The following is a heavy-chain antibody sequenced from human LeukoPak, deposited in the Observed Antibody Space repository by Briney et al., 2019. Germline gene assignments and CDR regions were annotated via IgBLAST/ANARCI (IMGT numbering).Heavy chain of an antibody. V-gene: IGHV4-59*01. Sequence: PSETLSLTCTVSGGSISSYYWSWLRQPPGKGLEWIGYIYYSGSTNYNPSLKSRVTISVDTSKNQFSLKLSSVTAADTAVYYCARGNDILTGSALDQFDYWGQGTLVTVSS. D-gene: IGHD3-9*01. CDR1: GGSISSYY. CDR2: IYYSGST. CDR3: ARGNDILTGSALDQFDY. J-gene: IGHJ4*02.